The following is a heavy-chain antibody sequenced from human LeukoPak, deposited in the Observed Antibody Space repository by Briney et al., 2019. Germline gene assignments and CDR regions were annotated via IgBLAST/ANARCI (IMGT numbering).Heavy chain of an antibody. V-gene: IGHV4-4*07. CDR1: GGSISSYY. CDR3: ARSPMVRGVIIPNWFDP. CDR2: IYTSGST. D-gene: IGHD3-10*01. J-gene: IGHJ5*02. Sequence: PSETLSLTCTVSGGSISSYYWSWIRQPAGKGLEWIGRIYTSGSTNYNPSLKSRVTMSVDTSKNQFSLKLSSVTAADTAVYYCARSPMVRGVIIPNWFDPWGQGTLVTVSS.